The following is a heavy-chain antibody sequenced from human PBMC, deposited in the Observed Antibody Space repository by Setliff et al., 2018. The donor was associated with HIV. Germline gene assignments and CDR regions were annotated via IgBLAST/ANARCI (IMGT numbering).Heavy chain of an antibody. J-gene: IGHJ4*02. Sequence: SVKVSCKASGGTFTSSAISWVRQARGQGLEWMGAIIPHFDAPQYAQKFQGRVTITADQSTSTAYMELSGLTSEDTAVYYCARGYDGSGHYYVYWGQGSLVTVSS. CDR3: ARGYDGSGHYYVY. CDR2: IIPHFDAP. CDR1: GGTFTSSA. V-gene: IGHV1-69*13. D-gene: IGHD3-22*01.